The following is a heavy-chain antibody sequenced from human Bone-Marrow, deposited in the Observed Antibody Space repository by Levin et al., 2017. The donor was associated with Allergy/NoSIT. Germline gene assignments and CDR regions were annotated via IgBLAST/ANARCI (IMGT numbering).Heavy chain of an antibody. J-gene: IGHJ3*02. CDR2: INPNSGGT. CDR3: ARDSYYDYVWGSYHDAFDI. V-gene: IGHV1-2*02. Sequence: ASVKVSCKASGYTFTGYYMHWVRQAPGQGLEWMGWINPNSGGTNYAQKFQGRVTMTRDTSISTAYMELSRLRSNDTAVYYCARDSYYDYVWGSYHDAFDIWGQGTMVTVSS. D-gene: IGHD3-16*01. CDR1: GYTFTGYY.